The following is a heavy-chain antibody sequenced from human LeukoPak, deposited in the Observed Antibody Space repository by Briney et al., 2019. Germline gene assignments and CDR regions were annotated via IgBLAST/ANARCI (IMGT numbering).Heavy chain of an antibody. D-gene: IGHD6-13*01. V-gene: IGHV1-8*01. CDR1: GYTFTSYD. Sequence: ASVKVSCKASGYTFTSYDINWVRQATGQGLEWMGWMNPNSGNTGYVQKFQGRVTMTRNTSISTAYMELSSLRSEDTAVYYCARGGSGSSWYGFYYYYMDVWGKGTTVTVSS. J-gene: IGHJ6*03. CDR3: ARGGSGSSWYGFYYYYMDV. CDR2: MNPNSGNT.